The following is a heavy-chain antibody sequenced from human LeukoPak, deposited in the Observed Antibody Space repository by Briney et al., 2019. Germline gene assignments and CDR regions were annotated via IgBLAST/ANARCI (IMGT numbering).Heavy chain of an antibody. CDR3: AREGGLDAFDI. CDR1: GFTFSSYA. J-gene: IGHJ3*02. V-gene: IGHV3-30*04. CDR2: ISNDGSNK. Sequence: GGSLRLSCAASGFTFSSYAMHWVRQAPGKGLEWVAVISNDGSNKYYADSVKGRFTISRDNSKNTLYLQMNSLRAEDTAVYYCAREGGLDAFDIWGQGTMVTVSS. D-gene: IGHD3-16*01.